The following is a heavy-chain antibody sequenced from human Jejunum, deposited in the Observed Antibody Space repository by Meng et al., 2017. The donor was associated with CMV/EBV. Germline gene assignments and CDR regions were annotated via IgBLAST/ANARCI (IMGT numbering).Heavy chain of an antibody. J-gene: IGHJ6*02. CDR3: ARGPYDFWSRQYFGMDV. CDR2: ISPYNGNT. CDR1: YSFANYG. D-gene: IGHD3-3*01. V-gene: IGHV1-18*01. Sequence: YSFANYGLTWVRQAPGQGLEWMGWISPYNGNTNYAQSLQGRVTMTTDRYTNTAFTELRSLTSDDTAVYYCARGPYDFWSRQYFGMDVWGQGTTVTVSS.